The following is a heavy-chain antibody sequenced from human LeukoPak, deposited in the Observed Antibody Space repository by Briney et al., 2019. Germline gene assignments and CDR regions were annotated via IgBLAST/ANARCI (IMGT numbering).Heavy chain of an antibody. D-gene: IGHD3-10*01. CDR1: GFTVSSYA. V-gene: IGHV3-33*01. CDR2: VWHDGSNR. CDR3: ARELFGSGSCPDY. J-gene: IGHJ4*02. Sequence: PGRSLRLSCTAPGFTVSSYAIHWIRQAPGKGLEWVALVWHDGSNRYYADSVKGRFTISRDNSKNTVYLQMNSLRAEDTAVYYCARELFGSGSCPDYWGQGTLVTVSS.